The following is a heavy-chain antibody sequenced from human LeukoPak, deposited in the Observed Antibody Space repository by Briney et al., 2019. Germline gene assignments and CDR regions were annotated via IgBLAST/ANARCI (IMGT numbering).Heavy chain of an antibody. Sequence: ASVKVSCKASGYTFTNYGISWMRQAPGQGLEWVGWISAYNGNTNYAQNLQGRVTMTTDTSTSTAYMELRSLRSDDTAVYYCARDSKGYYGMDVRGQGTTVTVSS. D-gene: IGHD2/OR15-2a*01. V-gene: IGHV1-18*01. CDR3: ARDSKGYYGMDV. CDR1: GYTFTNYG. CDR2: ISAYNGNT. J-gene: IGHJ6*02.